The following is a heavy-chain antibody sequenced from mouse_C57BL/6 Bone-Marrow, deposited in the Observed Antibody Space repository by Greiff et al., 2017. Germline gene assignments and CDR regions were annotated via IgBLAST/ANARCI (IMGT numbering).Heavy chain of an antibody. CDR3: ARYDYSKGAD. CDR1: GYTFTSYC. D-gene: IGHD2-5*01. Sequence: QVQLQQSGAELARPGASVKLSCKASGYTFTSYCMRWVKQRPGQGLEWIGEIYPRSGNTYYNEKFKGKATLTADKSSSTAYMELRSLTSEDSAVYVCARYDYSKGADWGQGTLVTVSA. V-gene: IGHV1-81*01. CDR2: IYPRSGNT. J-gene: IGHJ3*01.